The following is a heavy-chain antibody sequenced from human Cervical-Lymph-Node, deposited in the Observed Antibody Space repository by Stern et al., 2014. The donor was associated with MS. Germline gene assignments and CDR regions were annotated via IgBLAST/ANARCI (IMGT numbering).Heavy chain of an antibody. D-gene: IGHD3-3*01. CDR1: GYIFTGYY. CDR2: INPNTGGP. J-gene: IGHJ6*02. V-gene: IGHV1-2*02. Sequence: QVQLVQSGAEVKKPGASVKVSCKTSGYIFTGYYIHWVRQAPGQGLEWMAWINPNTGGPKYAQKFQGRVTMSREPSISTAYVELSSLTSDDTAVYYCARDQRGITIFGVVTDYYYLGMDVWGQGTTVTVSS. CDR3: ARDQRGITIFGVVTDYYYLGMDV.